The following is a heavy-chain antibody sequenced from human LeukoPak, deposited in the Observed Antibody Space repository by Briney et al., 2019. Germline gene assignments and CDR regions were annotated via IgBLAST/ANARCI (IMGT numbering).Heavy chain of an antibody. Sequence: PGGSLRLSCAASGFTFSSYSMHWVRQAPGQGLEWVSYISRSSTTIYYADSVKGRFTISRDNAENSLYLQMNRLRAEDTAVYYCAKALRYNWNSNHEPYYDILTGYYPYWGQGTLVTVSS. CDR3: AKALRYNWNSNHEPYYDILTGYYPY. D-gene: IGHD3-9*01. CDR2: ISRSSTTI. J-gene: IGHJ4*02. CDR1: GFTFSSYS. V-gene: IGHV3-48*01.